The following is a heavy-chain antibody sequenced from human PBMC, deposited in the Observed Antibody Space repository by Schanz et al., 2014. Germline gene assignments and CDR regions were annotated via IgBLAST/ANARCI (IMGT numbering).Heavy chain of an antibody. V-gene: IGHV3-64*01. D-gene: IGHD5-18*01. CDR1: GFTLSNYA. Sequence: EVQLVESGGGLVQPGGSLRLSCAAPGFTLSNYAMHWVRQTPDKGLEWVSGLSANGDSTFYSSSVKGRFTISRDISKNTLFLQMSSLRVDDMAVYYCGRAGTGMAGWYFELWGRGTLVTVSS. CDR3: GRAGTGMAGWYFEL. J-gene: IGHJ2*01. CDR2: LSANGDST.